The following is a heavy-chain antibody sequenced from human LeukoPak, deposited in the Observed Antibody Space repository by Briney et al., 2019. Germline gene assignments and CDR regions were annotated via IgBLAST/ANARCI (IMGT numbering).Heavy chain of an antibody. D-gene: IGHD6-19*01. CDR1: GFTFSSYA. CDR3: ASRHIAVAGTTIDY. J-gene: IGHJ4*02. Sequence: GRSLRLSCAASGFTFSSYAMHWVRQVPGKGLEWVAVISYDGSNKYYADSVKGRFTISRDNSKNTLYLQMNSLRAEDTAVYYCASRHIAVAGTTIDYWGQGTLVTVSS. CDR2: ISYDGSNK. V-gene: IGHV3-30-3*01.